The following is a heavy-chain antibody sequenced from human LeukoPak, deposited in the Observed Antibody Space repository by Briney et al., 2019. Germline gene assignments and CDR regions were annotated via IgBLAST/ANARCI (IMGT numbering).Heavy chain of an antibody. V-gene: IGHV1-2*06. CDR1: GYTFTGYY. Sequence: ASVKVSCKASGYTFTGYYMHWVRQAPGQGLEWMGRINPNSGGTNYAQKFQGRVTMTRDTSISAAYMELSRLRSDDTAVYYCARSTAMEYYYYMDVWGKGTTVTVSS. CDR2: INPNSGGT. D-gene: IGHD5-18*01. CDR3: ARSTAMEYYYYMDV. J-gene: IGHJ6*03.